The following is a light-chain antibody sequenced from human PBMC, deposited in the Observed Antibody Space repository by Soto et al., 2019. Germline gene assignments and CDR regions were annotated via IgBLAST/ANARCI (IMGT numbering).Light chain of an antibody. CDR3: QQYGSSGT. CDR2: GAS. Sequence: EVELTQSPWAVSLSPGERATLSCRASQSVSGSDLAWYQQKPGQAPRLLIYGASTRATGFPARFSGSRSGTEFTLTISSLQSEDFAVYYCQQYGSSGTFGQGTKVDI. V-gene: IGKV3-20*01. J-gene: IGKJ1*01. CDR1: QSVSGSD.